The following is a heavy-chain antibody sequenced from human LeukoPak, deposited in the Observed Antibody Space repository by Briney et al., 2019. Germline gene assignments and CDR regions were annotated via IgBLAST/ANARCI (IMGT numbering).Heavy chain of an antibody. D-gene: IGHD3-3*01. Sequence: ASVKVSCKASGYTFTGYYMHWVRQAPGQGLEWMGWINPNSGGTNYAQKFQGRVTMTRNTSISTAYMELSSLRSEDTAVYYCARAEGGYYDFWSGYPNWFDPWGQGTLVTVSS. J-gene: IGHJ5*02. CDR3: ARAEGGYYDFWSGYPNWFDP. V-gene: IGHV1-2*02. CDR1: GYTFTGYY. CDR2: INPNSGGT.